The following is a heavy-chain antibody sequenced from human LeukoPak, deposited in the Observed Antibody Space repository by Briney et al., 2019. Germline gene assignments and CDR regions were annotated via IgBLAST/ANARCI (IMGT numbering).Heavy chain of an antibody. Sequence: PGGSLRLSCAASGFTFNIYTLGWVRQAPGKRLEWVASISSSSTCIYYADSVKGRFTISRDNARNSLSLQMNSLRAEDTAVYYCARDRPPKCSGGSCYLDYWGQGTLVTVSS. D-gene: IGHD2-15*01. CDR3: ARDRPPKCSGGSCYLDY. J-gene: IGHJ4*02. CDR2: ISSSSTCI. V-gene: IGHV3-21*01. CDR1: GFTFNIYT.